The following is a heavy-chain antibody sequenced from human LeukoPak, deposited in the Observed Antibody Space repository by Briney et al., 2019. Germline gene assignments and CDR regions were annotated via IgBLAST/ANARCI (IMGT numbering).Heavy chain of an antibody. Sequence: GGSLRLSCAASGFTFNTYWMTWVRQAPGKGLEWVAKINQDGSEKYYVDSVKGRFTISRDNAKNSLYLQMNSLRVEDTAVYYCARDAPAFDIWGQGTMVTVSS. CDR1: GFTFNTYW. V-gene: IGHV3-7*04. J-gene: IGHJ3*02. D-gene: IGHD4-17*01. CDR3: ARDAPAFDI. CDR2: INQDGSEK.